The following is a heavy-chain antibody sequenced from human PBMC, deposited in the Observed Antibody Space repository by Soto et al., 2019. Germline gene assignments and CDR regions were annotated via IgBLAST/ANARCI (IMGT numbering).Heavy chain of an antibody. CDR1: GYTFTSYD. CDR3: ARSRPKPRITIFGVVSHIEGYYYYGMDV. Sequence: QVQLVQSGAEVKKPGASVKVSCKASGYTFTSYDINWVRQATGQGLEWMGWMNPNSGNTGYAQKFQGRVTMTRNTSISTAYMELSSLRSEDTAVYYCARSRPKPRITIFGVVSHIEGYYYYGMDVWGQGTTVTVSS. CDR2: MNPNSGNT. D-gene: IGHD3-3*01. V-gene: IGHV1-8*01. J-gene: IGHJ6*02.